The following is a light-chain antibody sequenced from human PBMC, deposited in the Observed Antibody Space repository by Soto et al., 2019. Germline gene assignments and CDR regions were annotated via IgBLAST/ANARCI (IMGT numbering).Light chain of an antibody. CDR1: SSNIGTNT. CDR2: SND. J-gene: IGLJ2*01. CDR3: EAWEDSRYVAV. V-gene: IGLV1-44*01. Sequence: QSVLTQPPSASGTPGQGVTISCSGSSSNIGTNTVNWYKQLPGTAPKLLIYSNDLRPSGVPDRFSGSKSGTSASLAISGLQSEDVADYYCEAWEDSRYVAVFGGGTKVTVL.